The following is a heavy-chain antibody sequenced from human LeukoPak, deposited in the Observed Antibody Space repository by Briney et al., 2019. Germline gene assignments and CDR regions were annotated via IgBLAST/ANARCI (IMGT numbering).Heavy chain of an antibody. D-gene: IGHD6-13*01. V-gene: IGHV4-59*01. CDR3: ARWCSVGVFSSWPYGMDV. CDR1: GGSISSYY. J-gene: IGHJ6*02. CDR2: IYYSGST. Sequence: KPSETLSLTCTVSGGSISSYYWSWIRQPPGKGLEWIGYIYYSGSTNYNPSLKSRVTISVDTSKNQFSLKLSSVTAADTAVYYCARWCSVGVFSSWPYGMDVWGQGTTVTVSS.